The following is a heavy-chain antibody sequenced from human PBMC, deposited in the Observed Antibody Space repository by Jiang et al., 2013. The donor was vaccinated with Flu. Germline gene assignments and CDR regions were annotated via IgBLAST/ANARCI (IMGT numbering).Heavy chain of an antibody. D-gene: IGHD3-22*01. CDR2: INSDGSTT. J-gene: IGHJ5*02. CDR1: GFTFSSYR. CDR3: ARDTNYDRFDP. Sequence: VQLVESGGGLVQPGGSLRLSCAATGFTFSSYRMHWVRQAPGKGLVWVSRINSDGSTTNYADSVKGRFTISRDNAKNTLFXQMDSLRAEDTAVYYCARDTNYDRFDPWGQGTLVTVSS. V-gene: IGHV3-74*01.